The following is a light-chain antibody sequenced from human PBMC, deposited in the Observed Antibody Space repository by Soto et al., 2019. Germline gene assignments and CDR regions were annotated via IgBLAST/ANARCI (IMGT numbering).Light chain of an antibody. CDR2: LGS. CDR1: QGLLHSNGYTY. V-gene: IGKV2-28*01. CDR3: MQTLLTWT. J-gene: IGKJ1*01. Sequence: DIVMTQSPLSLPVTPGEPASISCRSSQGLLHSNGYTYLDWYLQRPGQSPQLLIYLGSYRASGVPDRFSGSGSGTDFTLKISRVEAGDVGVYYCMQTLLTWTFGQGTKVDIK.